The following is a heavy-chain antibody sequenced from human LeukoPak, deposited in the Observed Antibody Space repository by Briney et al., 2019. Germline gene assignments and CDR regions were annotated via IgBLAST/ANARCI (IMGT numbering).Heavy chain of an antibody. CDR1: GFTFSSYG. Sequence: GRSLRLSCAASGFTFSSYGMHWVRQAPGKGLEWVAVISYDGSNKYYADSVKGRFTISRGNSKNTLYLQMNSLRAEDTAVYYCAKDRSGSYFDYWGQGTLVTVSS. V-gene: IGHV3-30*18. D-gene: IGHD1-26*01. J-gene: IGHJ4*02. CDR3: AKDRSGSYFDY. CDR2: ISYDGSNK.